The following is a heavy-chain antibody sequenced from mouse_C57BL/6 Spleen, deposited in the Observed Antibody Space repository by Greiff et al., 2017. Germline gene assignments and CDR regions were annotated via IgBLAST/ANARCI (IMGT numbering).Heavy chain of an antibody. D-gene: IGHD2-2*01. V-gene: IGHV5-6*01. CDR3: ARHQIYYGYDTFAY. CDR1: GFTFSSYG. Sequence: EVKLVESGGDLVKPGGSLKLSCAASGFTFSSYGMSWVRQTPDKRLEWVATISSGGSYTYYPDSVKGRFTISRDNAKNTLYLQMSSLKSEDTAMYYCARHQIYYGYDTFAYWGQGTLVTVSA. J-gene: IGHJ3*01. CDR2: ISSGGSYT.